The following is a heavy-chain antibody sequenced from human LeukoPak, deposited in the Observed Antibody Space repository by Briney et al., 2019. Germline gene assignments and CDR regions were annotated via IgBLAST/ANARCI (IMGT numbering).Heavy chain of an antibody. CDR3: ARILGFTLDY. CDR2: IEYSGTTR. CDR1: RITFSSYS. V-gene: IGHV3-48*02. J-gene: IGHJ4*02. Sequence: GGSLRLSCATSRITFSSYSMNWVRQAPGKGLEWVSYIEYSGTTRYYADSVKGRFTVSRDSAKNSLYLQMNSLRDEDTAVYCCARILGFTLDYWGQGTLVTVSS.